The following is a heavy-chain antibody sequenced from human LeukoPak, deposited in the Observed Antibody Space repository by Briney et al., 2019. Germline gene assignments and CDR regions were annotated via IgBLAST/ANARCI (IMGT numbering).Heavy chain of an antibody. CDR1: GFTFSNAW. Sequence: GGSLRLSCAASGFTFSNAWMSWVRQTPGKGLEWVGRVKRKTDGGTTDYAALVKGRFSISRDDSKNTLYLQMNSLKTEDTAVYYCTTLGAFDYWGQGTLVTVSS. CDR2: VKRKTDGGTT. V-gene: IGHV3-15*01. D-gene: IGHD3-16*01. J-gene: IGHJ4*02. CDR3: TTLGAFDY.